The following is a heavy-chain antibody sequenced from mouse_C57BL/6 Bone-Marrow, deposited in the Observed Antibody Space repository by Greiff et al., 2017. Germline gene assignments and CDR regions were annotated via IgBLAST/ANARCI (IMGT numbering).Heavy chain of an antibody. V-gene: IGHV1-85*01. Sequence: VQRVESGPELVKPGASVKLSCKASGYTFTSYDINWVKQRPGQGLEWIGWIYPRDGSTKYNEQFKGKATLTVDTSTSTAYLELHSLTSEDSAVYFCARVEFAGSSGDWYFDVWGTGTTVTVSS. CDR1: GYTFTSYD. CDR3: ARVEFAGSSGDWYFDV. J-gene: IGHJ1*03. CDR2: IYPRDGST. D-gene: IGHD1-1*01.